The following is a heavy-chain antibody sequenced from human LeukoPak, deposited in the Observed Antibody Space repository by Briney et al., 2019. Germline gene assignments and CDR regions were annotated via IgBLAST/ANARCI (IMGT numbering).Heavy chain of an antibody. J-gene: IGHJ5*02. V-gene: IGHV3-23*01. Sequence: GGSLRLSCAASGFTFSSYAMSWVRQAPGKGLEWVSAISGSGGSTYYADSVKGRFTISRDNSKNTLYLQMNSLRAEDTAVYYCAKEGGGSITIFGVGHNWFDPWGQGTLVTVSS. CDR3: AKEGGGSITIFGVGHNWFDP. CDR2: ISGSGGST. D-gene: IGHD3-3*01. CDR1: GFTFSSYA.